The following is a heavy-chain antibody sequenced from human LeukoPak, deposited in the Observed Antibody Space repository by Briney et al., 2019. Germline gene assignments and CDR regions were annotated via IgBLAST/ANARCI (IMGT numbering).Heavy chain of an antibody. V-gene: IGHV1-24*01. CDR1: GYTLTELA. J-gene: IGHJ4*02. D-gene: IGHD6-19*01. Sequence: ASVKVSCKVSGYTLTELAMHWVRQAPGKGLEWMGGLDPEEGETIYAQKFQGRVTMTEDTSTDTAYMELSSLRSEDTAVYYCATGRYTSGWYPLSYWGQGTLVTVSS. CDR2: LDPEEGET. CDR3: ATGRYTSGWYPLSY.